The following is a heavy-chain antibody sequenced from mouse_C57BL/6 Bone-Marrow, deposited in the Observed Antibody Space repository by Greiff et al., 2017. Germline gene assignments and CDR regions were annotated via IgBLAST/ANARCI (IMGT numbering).Heavy chain of an antibody. J-gene: IGHJ2*01. Sequence: DVKLVESGGGLVKPGGSLKLSCAASGFTFSSYAMSWVRQTPEKRLEWVATISDGGSYTYYPDNVKGRFTISRDNAKNNLYLQMSHLKSEDTAMXYCAGNGYYRLFDCWGQGTTLTVSS. CDR2: ISDGGSYT. V-gene: IGHV5-4*03. CDR3: AGNGYYRLFDC. CDR1: GFTFSSYA. D-gene: IGHD2-3*01.